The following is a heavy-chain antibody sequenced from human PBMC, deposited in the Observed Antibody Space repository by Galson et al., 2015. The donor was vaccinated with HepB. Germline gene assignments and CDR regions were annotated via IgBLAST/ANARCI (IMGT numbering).Heavy chain of an antibody. CDR3: ARGAVAATRGYYYYYGMDV. D-gene: IGHD2-15*01. Sequence: SVKVSCKASGGTFSSYAISWVRQAPGQGLEWMGGIIPIFGTANYAQKFQGRVTITADESASTAYMELSSLRSEDTAVYYCARGAVAATRGYYYYYGMDVWGQGTTVTVSS. J-gene: IGHJ6*02. CDR1: GGTFSSYA. CDR2: IIPIFGTA. V-gene: IGHV1-69*13.